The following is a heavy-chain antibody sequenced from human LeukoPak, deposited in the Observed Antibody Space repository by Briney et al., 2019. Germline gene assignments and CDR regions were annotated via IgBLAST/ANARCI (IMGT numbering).Heavy chain of an antibody. J-gene: IGHJ4*02. CDR1: GGSISSSSYY. V-gene: IGHV4-39*07. CDR3: ASLMIAVAGT. Sequence: PSQTLSLTCTVSGGSISSSSYYWGWIRQPPGKGLEWIGSIYYSGSTYYNPSLKSRVTISVDTSKNQFSLKLSSVTAADTAVYYCASLMIAVAGTWGQGTLVTVSS. D-gene: IGHD6-19*01. CDR2: IYYSGST.